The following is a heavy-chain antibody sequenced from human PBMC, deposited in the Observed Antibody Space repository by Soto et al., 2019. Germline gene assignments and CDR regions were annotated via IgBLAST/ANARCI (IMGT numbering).Heavy chain of an antibody. D-gene: IGHD3-16*02. J-gene: IGHJ4*02. CDR2: ISGSGGST. CDR1: GFTFSSYA. Sequence: EVQLLESGGGLVQPGGSLRLSCAASGFTFSSYAMSWVRQAPGKGLEWVSGISGSGGSTYYADSVKGRFTISRDNSKNTLYLKMNSLRAEDTAVYYCAKDRLYDYLWGSYRQYFDYWGQGTLVTVSS. CDR3: AKDRLYDYLWGSYRQYFDY. V-gene: IGHV3-23*01.